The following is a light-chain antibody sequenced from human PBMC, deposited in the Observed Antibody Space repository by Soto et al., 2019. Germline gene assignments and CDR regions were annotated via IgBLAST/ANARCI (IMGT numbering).Light chain of an antibody. Sequence: QSVLTQPPSASGTPGQRGTISCSGSSSNIGSNYVYWYQQLPGTAPKLLIYRNNQRPSGVPDRFSGSKSGTSASLAISGLRSEDEADYYCAAWDDSLSGHVVVGGGTKLTVL. CDR3: AAWDDSLSGHVV. CDR2: RNN. J-gene: IGLJ2*01. V-gene: IGLV1-47*01. CDR1: SSNIGSNY.